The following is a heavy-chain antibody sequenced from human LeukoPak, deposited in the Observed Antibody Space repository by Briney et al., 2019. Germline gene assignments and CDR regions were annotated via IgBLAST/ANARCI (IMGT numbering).Heavy chain of an antibody. CDR2: IYYSGST. D-gene: IGHD3-16*01. CDR1: GGSIGSYY. CDR3: ARTLMSFDI. Sequence: SETLSLTCTVSGGSIGSYYWSWIRQPPGKGLEWIGYIYYSGSTNYNPSLKSRVAISVDTSKNQFSLKLSSVTAADTAVYYCARTLMSFDIWGQGTMVTVSS. J-gene: IGHJ3*02. V-gene: IGHV4-59*01.